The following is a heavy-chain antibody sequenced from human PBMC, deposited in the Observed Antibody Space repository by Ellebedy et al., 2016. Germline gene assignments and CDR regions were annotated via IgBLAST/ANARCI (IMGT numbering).Heavy chain of an antibody. CDR3: ARLTMVRGVIITLYYFDY. CDR2: INHSGTT. V-gene: IGHV4-39*01. J-gene: IGHJ4*02. CDR1: GGSISSSSYY. Sequence: SETLSLXCTVSGGSISSSSYYWGWIRQSPEKGLEWIGEINHSGTTNYNPSLKSRVTISVDTSKNQFSLKLSSVTAADTAVYYCARLTMVRGVIITLYYFDYWGQGTLVTVSS. D-gene: IGHD3-10*01.